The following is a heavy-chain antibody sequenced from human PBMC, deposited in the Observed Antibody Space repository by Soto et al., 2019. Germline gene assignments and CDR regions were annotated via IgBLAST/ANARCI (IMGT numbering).Heavy chain of an antibody. D-gene: IGHD6-6*01. CDR3: ARHSNIAASQFDH. V-gene: IGHV4-59*01. CDR1: GGSISSYY. J-gene: IGHJ4*02. CDR2: IFHSGST. Sequence: SETLSLTCTVSGGSISSYYWSWIRQPPGKGLEWIGNIFHSGSTNYKASLKSRVTISLDTSKNQLSLKLNSVTAADTAVYYCARHSNIAASQFDHWGQGTLVTVS.